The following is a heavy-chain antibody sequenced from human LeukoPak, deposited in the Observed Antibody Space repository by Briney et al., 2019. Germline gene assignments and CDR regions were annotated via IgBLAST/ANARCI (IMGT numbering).Heavy chain of an antibody. D-gene: IGHD2-15*01. CDR3: ARGGGIVVVVAATLT. CDR1: GYTFTGYY. J-gene: IGHJ4*02. V-gene: IGHV1-2*02. CDR2: INPNSGGT. Sequence: GASVKVSCKASGYTFTGYYMHWVRQAPGQGLEWMGWINPNSGGTNYAQKFQGRVTMTRDTSISTAYMELSRLRSDDTAAYYCARGGGIVVVVAATLTWGQGTLVTVSS.